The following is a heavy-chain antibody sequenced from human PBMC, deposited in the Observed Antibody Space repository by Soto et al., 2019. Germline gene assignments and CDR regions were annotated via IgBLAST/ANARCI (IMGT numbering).Heavy chain of an antibody. CDR3: ARDSWVFGVDY. V-gene: IGHV3-11*01. Sequence: QVQLVESGGGLVKPGGSLRLSCAASGFTLRDYYMSWIRQAPGKGLEWVSFISSSGETIYYADSVKGRFTIARDRDKKSLYLQMNSLSAEDTAGYYFARDSWVFGVDYWGQGSLVTVSS. CDR2: ISSSGETI. CDR1: GFTLRDYY. J-gene: IGHJ4*02. D-gene: IGHD3-3*01.